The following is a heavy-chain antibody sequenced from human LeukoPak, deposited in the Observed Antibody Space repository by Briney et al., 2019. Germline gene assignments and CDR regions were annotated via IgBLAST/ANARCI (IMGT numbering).Heavy chain of an antibody. J-gene: IGHJ4*02. Sequence: GGSLRLSCAASGFTFSRYWMSWVRQAPGKGLEWVANIKEDGSVKYYVESVKGRFTISRDDAKNSLYLQMDSLRAEDTAVYYCAASITMFDYWGQGTLVAVSS. CDR2: IKEDGSVK. CDR3: AASITMFDY. CDR1: GFTFSRYW. V-gene: IGHV3-7*02. D-gene: IGHD3-10*01.